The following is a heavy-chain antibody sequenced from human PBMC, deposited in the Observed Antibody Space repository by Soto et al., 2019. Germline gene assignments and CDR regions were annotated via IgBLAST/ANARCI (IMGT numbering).Heavy chain of an antibody. Sequence: PGGSLRLSCAASGFTFGGYWMHWVRQAPGKGLVWVSRVNGDGSSTFYADSVKGRFTISRDNAKNTVYLQMNSLRAEDTAVYDCARGNWNTVWGQGTMVTVSS. V-gene: IGHV3-74*01. D-gene: IGHD1-20*01. CDR1: GFTFGGYW. CDR2: VNGDGSST. CDR3: ARGNWNTV. J-gene: IGHJ3*01.